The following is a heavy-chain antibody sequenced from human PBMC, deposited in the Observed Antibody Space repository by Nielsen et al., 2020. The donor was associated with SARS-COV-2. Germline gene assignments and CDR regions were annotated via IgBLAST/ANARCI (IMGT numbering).Heavy chain of an antibody. V-gene: IGHV3-9*01. D-gene: IGHD6-13*01. CDR1: GFTFDDYA. Sequence: SLKISCAASGFTFDDYAMHWARQAPGKGLEWVSGISWNSGSIGYADSVKGRFTISRDNAKNSLYLQMNSLRAEDTALYYCAKWGYSSSWDTPYGMDVWGQGTTVTVSS. CDR2: ISWNSGSI. J-gene: IGHJ6*02. CDR3: AKWGYSSSWDTPYGMDV.